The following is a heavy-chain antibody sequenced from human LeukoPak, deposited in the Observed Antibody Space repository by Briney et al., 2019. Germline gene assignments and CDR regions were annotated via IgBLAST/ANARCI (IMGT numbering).Heavy chain of an antibody. CDR3: ARAQWELLDYDY. Sequence: PGGSLRLSCAASGFTFSSYSMNWVSQAPGKGLEWVSSISSSSSYIYYADSVKGRFTISRDNAKNSLYLQMNSLRAEDTAVYYCARAQWELLDYDYWGQGTLVTVSS. V-gene: IGHV3-21*04. J-gene: IGHJ4*02. CDR2: ISSSSSYI. D-gene: IGHD1-26*01. CDR1: GFTFSSYS.